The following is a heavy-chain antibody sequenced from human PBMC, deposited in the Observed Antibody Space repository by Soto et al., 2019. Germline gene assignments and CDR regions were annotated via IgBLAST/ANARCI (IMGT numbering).Heavy chain of an antibody. Sequence: QVQLVQSGAEVKKPGSSVKVSCKASGCTFSSYAISWVRQSPGQGIEWMGGIIPILGTANYAQKVQGRVKMTAGEYTSTAYMELRRLRSEDTAVYYCARVRAHSGWYRAAWFEPWGQGTLVTVSS. CDR2: IIPILGTA. D-gene: IGHD6-19*01. J-gene: IGHJ5*02. V-gene: IGHV1-69*01. CDR1: GCTFSSYA. CDR3: ARVRAHSGWYRAAWFEP.